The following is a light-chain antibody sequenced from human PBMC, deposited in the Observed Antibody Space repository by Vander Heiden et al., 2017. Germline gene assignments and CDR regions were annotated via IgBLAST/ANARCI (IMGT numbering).Light chain of an antibody. CDR3: MQALQTRFT. CDR2: LGS. CDR1: QSLLHSNGYNY. V-gene: IGKV2-28*01. Sequence: DLVMPQSPLSLPVTPAEPASISCRSSQSLLHSNGYNYLDWYLQKPGQSPQLLIYLGSNRASGVPDRFSGSGSGTDFTLKISRVEAEDVGVYYCMQALQTRFTFGSGTKVDIK. J-gene: IGKJ3*01.